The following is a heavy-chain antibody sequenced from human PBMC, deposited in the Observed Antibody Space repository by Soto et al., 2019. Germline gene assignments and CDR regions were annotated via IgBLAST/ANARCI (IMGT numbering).Heavy chain of an antibody. CDR2: IYYSGST. CDR3: ALLGYYYSGAYY. V-gene: IGHV4-61*01. D-gene: IGHD3-22*01. CDR1: GGSVSSGSYY. J-gene: IGHJ4*02. Sequence: PSETLSLTCTVSGGSVSSGSYYWSWIRQPPGKGLEWIGYIYYSGSTNYNPSLKSRVTISVDTSKNQFSLKLSSVTAADTAVYYCALLGYYYSGAYYWGQGTLVTVSS.